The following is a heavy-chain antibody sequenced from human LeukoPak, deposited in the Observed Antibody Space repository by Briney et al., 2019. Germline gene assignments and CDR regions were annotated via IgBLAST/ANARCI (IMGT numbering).Heavy chain of an antibody. CDR1: GGSISSSSYY. Sequence: SETLSLTCTVSGGSISSSSYYWGWIRQPPGKGLEWIGSIYYSGSTNYNPSLKSRVTISVDTSKNQFSLKLSSVTAADTAVYYCARGTTQILGYCSSTSCYKPGNWFDPWGQGTLVTVSS. CDR3: ARGTTQILGYCSSTSCYKPGNWFDP. D-gene: IGHD2-2*02. J-gene: IGHJ5*02. CDR2: IYYSGST. V-gene: IGHV4-39*07.